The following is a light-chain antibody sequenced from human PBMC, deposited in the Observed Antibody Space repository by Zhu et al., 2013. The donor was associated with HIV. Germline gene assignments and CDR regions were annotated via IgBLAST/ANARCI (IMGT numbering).Light chain of an antibody. J-gene: IGKJ4*01. V-gene: IGKV3-11*01. CDR3: QHRTSWPALT. CDR1: QSVTSN. CDR2: GAS. Sequence: PGERATLSCWASQSVTSNLAWYRQKPGQAPRLLIYGASTRATGIPARFSGSGSETDFTLTISSLEPEDFAVYYCQHRTSWPALTFGGGTNVEI.